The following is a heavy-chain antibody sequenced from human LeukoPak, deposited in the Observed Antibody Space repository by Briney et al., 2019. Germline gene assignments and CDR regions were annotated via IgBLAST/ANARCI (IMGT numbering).Heavy chain of an antibody. D-gene: IGHD3-22*01. V-gene: IGHV3-43*01. CDR2: ISWHGSTT. J-gene: IGHJ4*02. Sequence: GGSLRLSCAASGFTFDDYTMHWVRRAPGKGLEWVSVISWHGSTTKYADSVRGRFAISRDNRKNSLSLQMNSLRPEGTALYYCAKDIGDSIGYNYFDSWGQGTLVTVSS. CDR1: GFTFDDYT. CDR3: AKDIGDSIGYNYFDS.